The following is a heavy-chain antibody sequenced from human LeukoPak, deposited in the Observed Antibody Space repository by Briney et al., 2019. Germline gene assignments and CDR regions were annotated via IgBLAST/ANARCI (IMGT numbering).Heavy chain of an antibody. CDR1: GFTFSNFA. J-gene: IGHJ4*02. CDR3: AKRTTGTTGFDY. D-gene: IGHD1-1*01. Sequence: GGSLRLSCAASGFTFSNFAMNWVRQVSGKGLEWVSAISGSGGSTYYADSVKGRFTISRDNSKNTLYLQMNSLRAEDTAIYYCAKRTTGTTGFDYWGQGTLITVSS. CDR2: ISGSGGST. V-gene: IGHV3-23*01.